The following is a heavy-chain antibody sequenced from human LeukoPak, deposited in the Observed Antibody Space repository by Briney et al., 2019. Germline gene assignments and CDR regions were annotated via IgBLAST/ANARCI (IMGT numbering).Heavy chain of an antibody. V-gene: IGHV7-4-1*01. CDR3: ASGPSYSGSNEYFDS. Sequence: ASVKVSCKASGYTFSSYTMNWVRQAPGQGLEWMGRINTNTGNPTYAQDYTGRFVFSLDTSVSTTYLQICRLKAEDTAVYYCASGPSYSGSNEYFDSWGQGTLATVSS. CDR2: INTNTGNP. CDR1: GYTFSSYT. D-gene: IGHD1-26*01. J-gene: IGHJ4*02.